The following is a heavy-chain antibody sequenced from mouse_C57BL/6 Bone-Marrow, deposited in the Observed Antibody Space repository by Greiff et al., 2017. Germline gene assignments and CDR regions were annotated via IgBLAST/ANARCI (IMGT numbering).Heavy chain of an antibody. CDR3: ARRGYDGYYDYAMDY. CDR1: GFTFSDYY. V-gene: IGHV5-12*01. CDR2: ISNGGGST. D-gene: IGHD2-3*01. Sequence: EVKLMESGGGLVQPGGSLKLSCAASGFTFSDYYMSWVRQTPEKRLEWVAYISNGGGSTYYPDTVKGRFTISRDNAKNTLYLQMSRLKSEDTAMYYCARRGYDGYYDYAMDYWGQGTSVTVSS. J-gene: IGHJ4*01.